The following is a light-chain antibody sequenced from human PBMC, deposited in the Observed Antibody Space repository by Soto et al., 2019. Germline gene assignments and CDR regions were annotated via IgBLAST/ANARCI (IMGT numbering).Light chain of an antibody. CDR1: QSVSSSY. Sequence: EIVLTQYPGTLSLSPGERATLSCRASQSVSSSYLAWYQQKPGQAPRLLIYGASSRATGIPDRFSGSGSGTDFTLTISRLEPEDFAVYYCQQYGSSPITFGQATRLQIK. CDR2: GAS. V-gene: IGKV3-20*01. CDR3: QQYGSSPIT. J-gene: IGKJ5*01.